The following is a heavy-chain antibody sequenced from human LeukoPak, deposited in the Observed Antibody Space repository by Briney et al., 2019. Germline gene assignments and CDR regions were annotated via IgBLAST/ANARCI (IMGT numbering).Heavy chain of an antibody. D-gene: IGHD3-10*01. J-gene: IGHJ3*02. CDR2: INWNSGNI. Sequence: GGSLRLSCAASGFTFDDYAMHWVRQAPGKGLEWVSGINWNSGNIGYADSVKGRFTISRDNAKNSLYLQMNSLRAEDTALYYCAKDMVRGVIYAFDIWGQGTMVTVSS. V-gene: IGHV3-9*01. CDR1: GFTFDDYA. CDR3: AKDMVRGVIYAFDI.